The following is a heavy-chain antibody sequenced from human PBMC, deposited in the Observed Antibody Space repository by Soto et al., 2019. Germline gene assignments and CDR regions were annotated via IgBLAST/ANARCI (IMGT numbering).Heavy chain of an antibody. V-gene: IGHV1-18*01. CDR3: ARDFRSSCSGTSCIYFDY. J-gene: IGHJ4*02. D-gene: IGHD2-2*01. Sequence: ASVKVSCKASGYTFTSYGFSWVRQAPGQGLEWVALIGANNGDTNSAEKFQGRVTLNTDTSTSTAYIELRSLRSDDTAVYYCARDFRSSCSGTSCIYFDYWGQGTLVTVSS. CDR1: GYTFTSYG. CDR2: IGANNGDT.